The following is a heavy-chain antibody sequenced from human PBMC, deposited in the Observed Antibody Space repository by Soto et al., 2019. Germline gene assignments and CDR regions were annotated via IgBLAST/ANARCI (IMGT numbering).Heavy chain of an antibody. Sequence: SETLYLTCTVSDGSISSGGYYWSGIRQHPGKGLEWIGYIYYSGSTYYNPSLKSRVTISVDTSKNQFSLKLSSVTAADTAVYYCASQTHYYASRGYYGAFDISGQGTMVTV. CDR1: DGSISSGGYY. D-gene: IGHD3-22*01. CDR3: ASQTHYYASRGYYGAFDI. V-gene: IGHV4-31*03. CDR2: IYYSGST. J-gene: IGHJ3*02.